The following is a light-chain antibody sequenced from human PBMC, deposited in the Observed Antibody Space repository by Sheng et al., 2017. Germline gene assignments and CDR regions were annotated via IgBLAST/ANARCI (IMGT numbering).Light chain of an antibody. Sequence: EIVLTQSPATLSASPGERTTVSCRASQSLGDYLAWYQQKSGQPPRLLLFDVSSRAADTPARFSGSGSGTDFTLTISSLKSEDFAVYYCQQYKSWPLTFGGGTKVE. CDR1: QSLGDY. J-gene: IGKJ4*01. CDR2: DVS. V-gene: IGKV3-15*01. CDR3: QQYKSWPLT.